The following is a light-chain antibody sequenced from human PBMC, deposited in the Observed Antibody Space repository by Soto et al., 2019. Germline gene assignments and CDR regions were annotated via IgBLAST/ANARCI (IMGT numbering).Light chain of an antibody. CDR1: QNIYW. Sequence: DIQLTQSPSTLSASIGDRVTITCRASQNIYWVAWHQQKPGKAPKLLIYQTSNLESGVPSRFSGSGSGTEFTLTISSLQPDDFATYYCQLYFVWKFGQGTTVESK. V-gene: IGKV1-5*03. J-gene: IGKJ1*01. CDR3: QLYFVWK. CDR2: QTS.